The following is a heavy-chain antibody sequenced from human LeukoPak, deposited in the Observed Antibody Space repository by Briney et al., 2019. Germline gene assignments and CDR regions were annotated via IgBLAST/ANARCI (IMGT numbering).Heavy chain of an antibody. Sequence: GSLRLSCAASGFTFSSYAMSWVRQAPGKGLEWVSAISGSGGSTYYADSVKGRFTISRDNSKNTLYLQMNSLRAEDTAVYYCTKEYCSSTSCSRGFDPWGQGTLVTVSS. J-gene: IGHJ5*02. CDR3: TKEYCSSTSCSRGFDP. D-gene: IGHD2-2*01. CDR1: GFTFSSYA. CDR2: ISGSGGST. V-gene: IGHV3-23*01.